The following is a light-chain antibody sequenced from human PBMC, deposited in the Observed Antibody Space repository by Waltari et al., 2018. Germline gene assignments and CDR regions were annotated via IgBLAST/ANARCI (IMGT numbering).Light chain of an antibody. Sequence: VLTQSPGTLSLSPGETATLSCRSSQYRSSNYLAWYQQRPGQAPRLLIYDASNRATGIADRFSGSGSGTDFTLTISRLEPEDFAVFYCQQYGNSPVTFGGGTKVEIK. CDR2: DAS. J-gene: IGKJ4*01. CDR1: QYRSSNY. CDR3: QQYGNSPVT. V-gene: IGKV3-20*01.